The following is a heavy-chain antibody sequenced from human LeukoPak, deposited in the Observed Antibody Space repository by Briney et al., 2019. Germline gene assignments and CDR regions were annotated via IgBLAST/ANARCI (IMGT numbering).Heavy chain of an antibody. J-gene: IGHJ6*03. D-gene: IGHD4-17*01. CDR3: AREEGHYGDQIQYYYYYYMDV. CDR2: IIPIFGTA. V-gene: IGHV1-69*13. CDR1: GGTFSSYA. Sequence: GASVKVSCKASGGTFSSYAISWVRQAPGQGLEWMGGIIPIFGTANYAQKFQGRVTITADESTSTAYMELSSLRSEDTAVYYCAREEGHYGDQIQYYYYYYMDVWGKGTTVTVSS.